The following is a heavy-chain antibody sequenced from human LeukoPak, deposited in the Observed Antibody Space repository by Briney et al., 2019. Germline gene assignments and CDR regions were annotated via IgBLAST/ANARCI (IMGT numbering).Heavy chain of an antibody. CDR2: ISNSGRTI. CDR3: ARIVATRPHYYYYMDV. D-gene: IGHD5-12*01. CDR1: GFTFSDHY. J-gene: IGHJ6*03. V-gene: IGHV3-11*04. Sequence: GGSLRLSCAASGFTFSDHYMSWIRQAPGKGLEWVPYISNSGRTIYYADSVKGRFTISRGNAENSLYLQMNSLRAEDTAVYYCARIVATRPHYYYYMDVWGKGTTVTVSS.